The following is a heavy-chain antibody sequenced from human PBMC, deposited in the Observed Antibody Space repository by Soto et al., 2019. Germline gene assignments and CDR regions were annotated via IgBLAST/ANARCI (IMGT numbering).Heavy chain of an antibody. CDR3: ASSPHKDSRPDY. CDR2: IKYDGSEK. CDR1: GFTFSSYW. D-gene: IGHD3-22*01. J-gene: IGHJ4*02. V-gene: IGHV3-7*03. Sequence: EVQLVESGGGLVQPGGSLRLSCAASGFTFSSYWMSWVRQAPGRGLEWMANIKYDGSEKYYVDSVKGRLTISRDNAKNSLYLQMNSQRAEDTAVYYCASSPHKDSRPDYWGQGTLVTVSS.